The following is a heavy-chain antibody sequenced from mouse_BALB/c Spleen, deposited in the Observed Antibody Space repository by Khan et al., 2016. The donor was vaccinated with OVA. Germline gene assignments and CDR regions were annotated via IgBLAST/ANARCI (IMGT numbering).Heavy chain of an antibody. CDR1: GYTFSSYY. J-gene: IGHJ3*01. V-gene: IGHV1S81*02. CDR3: TRSGYANPFAF. Sequence: QVQLQQPGAELVKPGASVTLSCKASGYTFSSYYMYWVKQRPGQGLEWIGGINPSNGDYHFNEKFKTKATLTVDKSSRTAYMQLNSLTSEDSAVYFCTRSGYANPFAFWGQGTLVTVSA. D-gene: IGHD2-2*01. CDR2: INPSNGDY.